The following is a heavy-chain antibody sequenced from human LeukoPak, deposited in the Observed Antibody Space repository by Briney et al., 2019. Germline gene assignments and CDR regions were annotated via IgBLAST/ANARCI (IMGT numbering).Heavy chain of an antibody. CDR2: IYSGGST. CDR3: ARGGPYYYDSSGYYFDAFDI. Sequence: GGSLRLSCAASGFTVSSNYMSWVRQAPGKGLGWVSVIYSGGSTYYADSVKGRFTISRDNSKNTLYLQMNSLRAEDTAVYYCARGGPYYYDSSGYYFDAFDIWGQGTMVTVSS. D-gene: IGHD3-22*01. J-gene: IGHJ3*02. V-gene: IGHV3-66*01. CDR1: GFTVSSNY.